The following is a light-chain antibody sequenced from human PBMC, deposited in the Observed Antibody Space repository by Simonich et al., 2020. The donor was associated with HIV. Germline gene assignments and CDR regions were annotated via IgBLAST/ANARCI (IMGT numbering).Light chain of an antibody. Sequence: QTVVTQEPSLSVSPGGTVTLTCASSTGAVTSGYYPNWFQQKPGQAPRALIYSTSNKPSWTPARFSGSRLGGKAALTLSGVQAEDEAEYYCLLYYGGAQLWVFGGGTKLTVL. V-gene: IGLV7-43*01. CDR1: TGAVTSGYY. J-gene: IGLJ3*02. CDR3: LLYYGGAQLWV. CDR2: STS.